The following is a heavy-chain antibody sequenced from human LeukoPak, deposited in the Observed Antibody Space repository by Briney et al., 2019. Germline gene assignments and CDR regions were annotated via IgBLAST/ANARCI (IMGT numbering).Heavy chain of an antibody. CDR1: GYTLTELS. J-gene: IGHJ4*02. D-gene: IGHD5-12*01. CDR3: ATTDPLRWLPLY. CDR2: FDPEDGET. Sequence: ASVKVSCKVSGYTLTELSMHWVRQAPGKGLEWMGGFDPEDGETIYAQKFQGRVTMTEDTSTDTAYMELSSLRSEDTAVYYCATTDPLRWLPLYWGQGTLVTVSS. V-gene: IGHV1-24*01.